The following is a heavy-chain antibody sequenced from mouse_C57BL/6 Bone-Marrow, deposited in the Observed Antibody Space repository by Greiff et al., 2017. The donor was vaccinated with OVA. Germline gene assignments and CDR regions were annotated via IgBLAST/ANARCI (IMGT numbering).Heavy chain of an antibody. Sequence: EVQVVESGAELVRPGASVKLSCTASGFNIKDDYMHWVKERPEQGLEWIGWIDPENGDTEYASKFQGKATITAYTSSKTVYLHLSSLTSEDTAVYYCTTYRYWGQGTTLTVSS. CDR3: TTYRY. CDR2: IDPENGDT. J-gene: IGHJ2*01. CDR1: GFNIKDDY. V-gene: IGHV14-4*01.